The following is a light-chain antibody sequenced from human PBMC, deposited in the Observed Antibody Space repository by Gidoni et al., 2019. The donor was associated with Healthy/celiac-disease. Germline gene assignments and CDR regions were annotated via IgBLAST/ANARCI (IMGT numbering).Light chain of an antibody. CDR3: QQLDSYPSLT. CDR1: QGISSY. CDR2: AAS. J-gene: IGKJ4*01. V-gene: IGKV1-9*01. Sequence: IQLTQSPSFLSASVGDRVTITFRASQGISSYLAWYQQKPGKAPKLLIYAASTLQSGVPSRFSGSGSGTEFTLTISSLQPEDFATYYSQQLDSYPSLTFGGGTKVEIK.